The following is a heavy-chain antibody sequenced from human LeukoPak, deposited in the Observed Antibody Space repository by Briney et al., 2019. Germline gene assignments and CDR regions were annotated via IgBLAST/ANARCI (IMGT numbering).Heavy chain of an antibody. D-gene: IGHD3-9*01. CDR1: GFTFTNHA. CDR3: VKDLKRHFGWDGGRK. J-gene: IGHJ4*02. CDR2: IIGSGIST. V-gene: IGHV3-23*01. Sequence: PGGSLSLSCAASGFTFTNHAMSWVRQAPGKGLEWVSTIIGSGISTYYADSVKGRFTISRDNSQNTLYLHMNSLTAADTAVYYCVKDLKRHFGWDGGRKWGQGTLVTVSS.